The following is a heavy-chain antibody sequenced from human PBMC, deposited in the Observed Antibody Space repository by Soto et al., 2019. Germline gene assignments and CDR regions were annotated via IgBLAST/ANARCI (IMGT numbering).Heavy chain of an antibody. CDR2: IKQDGREK. CDR3: ARATVVGATFRSNYYYGMDV. D-gene: IGHD1-26*01. V-gene: IGHV3-7*01. J-gene: IGHJ6*02. Sequence: GGSLRLSCAASGFTFSSYWMSWVRQALGQGLEWVANIKQDGREKYYVDSVKGRFTISRDNAKNSLYLQMNSQRAEDTAVYYCARATVVGATFRSNYYYGMDVWGQGTTVTVSS. CDR1: GFTFSSYW.